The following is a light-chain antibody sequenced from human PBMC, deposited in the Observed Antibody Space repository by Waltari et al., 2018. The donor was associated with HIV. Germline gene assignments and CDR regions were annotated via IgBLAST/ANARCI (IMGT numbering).Light chain of an antibody. CDR3: QQYYGVPLT. Sequence: DIQLTQSPSSLSASIGDTVTIPCRASQDISNSVSWFQLQPGKAPKLLVHGAFILQRGAPSRFSGSGSGTDYTLTITGLQAEDFATYFCQQYYGVPLTFGGGTRVDI. CDR2: GAF. V-gene: IGKV1-NL1*01. CDR1: QDISNS. J-gene: IGKJ4*01.